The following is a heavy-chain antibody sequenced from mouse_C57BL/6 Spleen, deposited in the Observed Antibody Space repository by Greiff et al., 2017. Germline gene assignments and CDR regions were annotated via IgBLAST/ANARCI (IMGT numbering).Heavy chain of an antibody. V-gene: IGHV5-17*01. CDR3: ARGLWFAY. J-gene: IGHJ3*01. CDR1: GFTFSDYG. Sequence: EVKLVESGGGLVKPGGSLKLSCAASGFTFSDYGMHWVRQAPEKGLEWVAYISSGSITIYYADTVKGRFTISRDNAKNTLFLQMTSLRSEDTAMYYCARGLWFAYWGQGTLVTVSA. CDR2: ISSGSITI.